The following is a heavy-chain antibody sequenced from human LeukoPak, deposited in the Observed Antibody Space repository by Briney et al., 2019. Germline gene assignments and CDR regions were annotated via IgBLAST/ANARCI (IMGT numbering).Heavy chain of an antibody. V-gene: IGHV3-30*18. D-gene: IGHD1-1*01. Sequence: GRSLRLSCAASGFTFSSYGMHWVRQASGKGLEWVAVISYDGSNKYYADSVKGRFTISRDNSKNTLYLQMNSLRAEDTAVYYCAKLQTDGFDYWGQGTLVTVSS. CDR1: GFTFSSYG. CDR3: AKLQTDGFDY. CDR2: ISYDGSNK. J-gene: IGHJ4*02.